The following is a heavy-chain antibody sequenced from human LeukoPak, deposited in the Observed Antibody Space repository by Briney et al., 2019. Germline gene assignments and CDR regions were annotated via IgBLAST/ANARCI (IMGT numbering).Heavy chain of an antibody. CDR1: GFTFSTYG. D-gene: IGHD6-19*01. V-gene: IGHV3-30*02. J-gene: IGHJ6*03. CDR2: IRYDGSDK. Sequence: PGGSLRLSCAASGFTFSTYGMHWVRQAPGKGLEWLACIRYDGSDKYYADSVKGRFTISRDNSKNTLYLQMNSLRAEDTAVYYCASQYSSGWWNYYYMDVWGKGTTVTISS. CDR3: ASQYSSGWWNYYYMDV.